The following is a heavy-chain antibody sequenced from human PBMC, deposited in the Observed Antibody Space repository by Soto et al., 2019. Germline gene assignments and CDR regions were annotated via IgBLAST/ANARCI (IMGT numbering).Heavy chain of an antibody. Sequence: QPGGSLRLSCAGSGFPFNNYAINWVRQGPGKGLEWVAASTGPGGSTYNEGSVKGRFTVSRDNSKKTVYLQLDGLRAEDPAVYYCGKGHSDYQGDYNYYGMDIWGQGTTVTVSS. V-gene: IGHV3-23*01. CDR2: STGPGGST. J-gene: IGHJ6*02. D-gene: IGHD4-4*01. CDR1: GFPFNNYA. CDR3: GKGHSDYQGDYNYYGMDI.